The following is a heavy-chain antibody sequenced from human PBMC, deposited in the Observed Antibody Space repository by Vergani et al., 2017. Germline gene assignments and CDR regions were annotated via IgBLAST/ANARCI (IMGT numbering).Heavy chain of an antibody. CDR2: IRSKANSYAT. CDR1: GFTFSGSA. J-gene: IGHJ2*01. D-gene: IGHD2-15*01. V-gene: IGHV3-73*01. CDR3: ARHDIVVVVAATENWYFDL. Sequence: EVQLVESGGGLVQPGGSLKLSCAASGFTFSGSAMHWVRQASGKGLEWVGRIRSKANSYATAYAASVKGRFTISRDDSKNTAYLQMNSLKTEDTAVYYCARHDIVVVVAATENWYFDLWGRGTLVTVSS.